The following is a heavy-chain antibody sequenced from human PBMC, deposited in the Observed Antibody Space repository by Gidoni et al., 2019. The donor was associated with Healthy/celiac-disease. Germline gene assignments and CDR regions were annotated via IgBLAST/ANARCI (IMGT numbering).Heavy chain of an antibody. V-gene: IGHV3-30*18. D-gene: IGHD1-7*01. CDR2: ISYDGSNK. J-gene: IGHJ3*02. CDR3: AKDETEGNWNYYAFDI. Sequence: VAVISYDGSNKYYADSVKGRFTISRDNSKNTLYLQMNSLRAEDTAVYYCAKDETEGNWNYYAFDIWGQGTMVTVSS.